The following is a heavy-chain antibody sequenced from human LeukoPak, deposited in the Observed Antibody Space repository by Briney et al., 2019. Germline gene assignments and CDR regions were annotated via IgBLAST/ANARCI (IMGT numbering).Heavy chain of an antibody. Sequence: ASVKVSCKASGYTFTGYYMHWVRQAPGQRLEWMGWINPNSGGTNYAQKFQGRVTMTRDTSISTAYMELSRLRSDDTAVYYCARPHYSGSYHDYFDYWGQGTLVTVSS. CDR3: ARPHYSGSYHDYFDY. CDR2: INPNSGGT. D-gene: IGHD1-26*01. CDR1: GYTFTGYY. J-gene: IGHJ4*02. V-gene: IGHV1-2*02.